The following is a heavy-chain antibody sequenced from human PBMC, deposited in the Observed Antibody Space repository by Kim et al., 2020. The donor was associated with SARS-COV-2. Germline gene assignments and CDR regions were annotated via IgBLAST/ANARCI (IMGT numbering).Heavy chain of an antibody. J-gene: IGHJ4*02. CDR3: AKVKRPSYYYDSSGYDC. D-gene: IGHD3-22*01. V-gene: IGHV3-23*01. Sequence: VKGRVTISRDNSKNTLYLQMNSLRAEDTAVYYCAKVKRPSYYYDSSGYDCWGQGTLVTVSS.